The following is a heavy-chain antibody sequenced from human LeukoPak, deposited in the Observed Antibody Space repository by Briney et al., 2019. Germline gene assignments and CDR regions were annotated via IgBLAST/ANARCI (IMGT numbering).Heavy chain of an antibody. CDR3: ATSLVRVLAADYYYMDV. J-gene: IGHJ6*03. CDR2: FDPEDGET. V-gene: IGHV1-24*01. Sequence: ASVKVSCKVSGYTLTELSIHWVRQAPGKGLEWMGGFDPEDGETIYAQKFQGRVTMTEDTSTDTAYMELSSLRSEDTAVYYCATSLVRVLAADYYYMDVWGKGTTVTVSS. CDR1: GYTLTELS. D-gene: IGHD3-10*01.